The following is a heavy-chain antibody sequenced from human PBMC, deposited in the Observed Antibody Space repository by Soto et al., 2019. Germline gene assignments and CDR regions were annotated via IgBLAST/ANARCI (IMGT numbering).Heavy chain of an antibody. D-gene: IGHD6-19*01. Sequence: SETMSVTCAVYGGSFSGYYWSWIRQNTGKGLEWIGEINHSGSTNYNPSLKSRVTISVDTSKNQFSLKLSSVTAADTAVYYCARGGGSGWYLKADDYWGQGTLVTVS. CDR3: ARGGGSGWYLKADDY. J-gene: IGHJ4*02. CDR1: GGSFSGYY. V-gene: IGHV4-34*01. CDR2: INHSGST.